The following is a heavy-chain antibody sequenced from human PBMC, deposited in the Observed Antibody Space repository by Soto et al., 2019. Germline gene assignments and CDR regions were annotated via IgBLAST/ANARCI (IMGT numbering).Heavy chain of an antibody. CDR2: SWFDGSIA. J-gene: IGHJ4*02. V-gene: IGHV3-33*01. CDR3: ARDGARIDSSGKFDY. CDR1: GFKFTDYG. Sequence: QVQLVESGGGVVQPGRSLRLSCVASGFKFTDYGLNWVRQTPGKGLEWVAISWFDGSIAYYAESVKGRFTISRDDSRNTVYLHINSLRGEDTAMYYCARDGARIDSSGKFDYWGQGTQVTVSS. D-gene: IGHD3-22*01.